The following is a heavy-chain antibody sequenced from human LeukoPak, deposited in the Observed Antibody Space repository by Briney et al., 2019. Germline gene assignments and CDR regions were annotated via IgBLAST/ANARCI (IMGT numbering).Heavy chain of an antibody. J-gene: IGHJ4*02. CDR2: ISGSGGST. Sequence: GGSLRLSCAASGFPFSSYAMSWVRQSPGEGLEWVSSISGSGGSTYYAESVKGRFTISRDNSKNTLYLQMNSLRAEDTAVYYCAKAWGPDDSSASNFDYCGQGTLVTVSS. CDR1: GFPFSSYA. CDR3: AKAWGPDDSSASNFDY. V-gene: IGHV3-23*01. D-gene: IGHD3-22*01.